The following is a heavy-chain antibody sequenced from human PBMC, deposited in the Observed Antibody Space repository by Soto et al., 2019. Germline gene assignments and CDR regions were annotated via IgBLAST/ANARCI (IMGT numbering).Heavy chain of an antibody. J-gene: IGHJ4*02. CDR3: ARLIHCKTTSCYFDY. Sequence: ASVKVSCKASGYTFTNYDISWVRQAPGQGLEWMGWIGGYNGNTNYAQKLQGRVTLTTDTSTSTAYMELRTLTSDDTAVFYCARLIHCKTTSCYFDYWGQGTLVTVSS. CDR2: IGGYNGNT. D-gene: IGHD2-2*01. V-gene: IGHV1-18*01. CDR1: GYTFTNYD.